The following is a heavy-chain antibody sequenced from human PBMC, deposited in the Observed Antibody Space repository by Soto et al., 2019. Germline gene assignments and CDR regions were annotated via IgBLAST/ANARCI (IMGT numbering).Heavy chain of an antibody. D-gene: IGHD2-2*02. CDR1: GGSFSGYY. V-gene: IGHV4-34*01. CDR2: INHSGST. CDR3: ARVLNPRFCSSTSCYREGWYFDY. J-gene: IGHJ4*02. Sequence: PSETLSLTCAVYGGSFSGYYWSWIRQPPGKGLEWIGEINHSGSTNYNPSLKSRVTISVDTSKNQFSLKLSSVTAADTAVYYCARVLNPRFCSSTSCYREGWYFDYWGQGTLVTVSS.